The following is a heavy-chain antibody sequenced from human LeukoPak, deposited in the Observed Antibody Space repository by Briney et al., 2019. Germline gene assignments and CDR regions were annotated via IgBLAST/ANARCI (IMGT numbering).Heavy chain of an antibody. CDR2: INSRGIDK. J-gene: IGHJ4*02. CDR3: AREGSIVPHQDLDC. V-gene: IGHV3-21*01. Sequence: GGSLRLSCAASGFTFRSYSMNWVRQAPGKGLEWVSSINSRGIDKYYAESVKGRFTISRDNAKNSLYLQMNNLRVEDTAVYYCAREGSIVPHQDLDCWGQGSLVTVSS. D-gene: IGHD2-21*01. CDR1: GFTFRSYS.